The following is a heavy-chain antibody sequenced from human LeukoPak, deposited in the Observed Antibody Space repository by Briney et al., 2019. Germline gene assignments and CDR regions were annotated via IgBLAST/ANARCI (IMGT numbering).Heavy chain of an antibody. CDR1: GGSISSYY. V-gene: IGHV4-59*12. J-gene: IGHJ6*02. CDR2: IYYSGST. D-gene: IGHD1-14*01. Sequence: SETLSLTCTVSGGSISSYYWSWIRQPPGKGLEWIGYIYYSGSTNYDPSLKSRVTISVDTSKNQFSLKLSSVTAADTAVYYCATLVYINGMDVWGQGTTVTVSS. CDR3: ATLVYINGMDV.